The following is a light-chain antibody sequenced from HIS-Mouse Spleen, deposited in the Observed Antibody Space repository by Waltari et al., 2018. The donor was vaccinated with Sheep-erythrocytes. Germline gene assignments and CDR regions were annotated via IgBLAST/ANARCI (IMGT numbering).Light chain of an antibody. CDR2: QDS. CDR3: QAWDSSTVV. Sequence: SYELTQPPSVSVSPVQTASITCSGDKLGDKYACWYQQKPGQSPVLVIYQDSKRPSGIHGRFSGANSGNTATLTISGTQAMDEADYYCQAWDSSTVVFGGGTKLTVL. J-gene: IGLJ2*01. V-gene: IGLV3-1*01. CDR1: KLGDKY.